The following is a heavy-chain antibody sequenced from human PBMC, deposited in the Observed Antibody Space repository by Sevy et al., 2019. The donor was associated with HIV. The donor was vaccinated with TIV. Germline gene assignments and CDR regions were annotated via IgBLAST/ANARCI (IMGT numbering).Heavy chain of an antibody. CDR3: ARESRGSLEGFDI. D-gene: IGHD1-26*01. Sequence: GGSLRLSCAASGFTFSTYWMHWVRQAPGKGLVWVSRINSDGNYRSYVESVEGRFTISRDSAQNTLFLQMSSLRVEDTAVYYCARESRGSLEGFDIWGQGTMVTVSS. J-gene: IGHJ3*02. CDR2: INSDGNYR. CDR1: GFTFSTYW. V-gene: IGHV3-74*01.